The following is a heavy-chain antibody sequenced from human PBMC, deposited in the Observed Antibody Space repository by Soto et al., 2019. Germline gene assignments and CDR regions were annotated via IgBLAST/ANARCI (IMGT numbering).Heavy chain of an antibody. J-gene: IGHJ3*02. CDR3: ARDRPTIPIMDAFDI. V-gene: IGHV3-30-3*01. CDR1: GFTFSSFV. CDR2: ISYDGSNE. D-gene: IGHD2-2*02. Sequence: QVQLVESGGGVVQPGRSLRLSCATSGFTFSSFVMHWVRQAPGKGLEWVAVISYDGSNEYYADSVKGRFTISRDNSKNTLYLQMNSLRAEDTAVYHCARDRPTIPIMDAFDIWGQGTMVTVSS.